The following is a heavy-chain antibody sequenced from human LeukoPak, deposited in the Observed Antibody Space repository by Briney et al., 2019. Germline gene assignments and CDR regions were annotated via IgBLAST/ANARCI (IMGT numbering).Heavy chain of an antibody. Sequence: GGSLRLSCAASGFTVSSNYISWVRQAPGKGLEWVSVIYSGGSTYYADSVKGRFTISRDNSKNTLYLQMNSLRAEDTAVYYCAREVNWNYYYYGMDVWGQGTTVTVSS. V-gene: IGHV3-66*01. J-gene: IGHJ6*02. CDR3: AREVNWNYYYYGMDV. CDR2: IYSGGST. CDR1: GFTVSSNY. D-gene: IGHD1-20*01.